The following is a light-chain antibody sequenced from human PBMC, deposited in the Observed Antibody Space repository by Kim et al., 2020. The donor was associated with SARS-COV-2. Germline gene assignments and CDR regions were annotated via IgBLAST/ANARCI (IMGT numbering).Light chain of an antibody. Sequence: LSPGERSTLSCMASQSVRSYLGWYRQKPGQAPRLLIYDTSNRAPGIPARFSGSGSGTDFTLTISSLEPEDFAIYYCQQRSGWPLTFGGGTKVDIK. CDR2: DTS. J-gene: IGKJ4*01. CDR3: QQRSGWPLT. V-gene: IGKV3-11*01. CDR1: QSVRSY.